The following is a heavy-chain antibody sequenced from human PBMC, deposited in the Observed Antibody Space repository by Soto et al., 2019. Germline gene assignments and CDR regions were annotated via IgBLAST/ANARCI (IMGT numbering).Heavy chain of an antibody. CDR3: ARHYSSSSTWFDP. CDR1: GYSISSGDY. V-gene: IGHV4-38-2*01. Sequence: PSETLSLTCAVSGYSISSGDYWGWIRQPPGKGLEWIGSIYHSGNTHNNPSLKSRVTISVDTSRNQISLKVNSVTAADTAVYYCARHYSSSSTWFDPWGRGTLVTVSS. CDR2: IYHSGNT. D-gene: IGHD6-13*01. J-gene: IGHJ5*02.